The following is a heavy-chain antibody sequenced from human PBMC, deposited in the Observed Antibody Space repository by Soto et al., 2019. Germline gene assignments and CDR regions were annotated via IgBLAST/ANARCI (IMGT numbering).Heavy chain of an antibody. CDR3: ASSTTAAEYLQH. D-gene: IGHD4-17*01. V-gene: IGHV1-69*13. J-gene: IGHJ1*01. CDR2: IIPIFGTA. CDR1: GGTFSSYA. Sequence: GASVKVSCKASGGTFSSYAISWVRQAPGQGLEWMGGIIPIFGTANYAQKFQGRVTITADESTSTAYMELSSLRSEDTAVYYCASSTTAAEYLQHWGQGTLVTVSS.